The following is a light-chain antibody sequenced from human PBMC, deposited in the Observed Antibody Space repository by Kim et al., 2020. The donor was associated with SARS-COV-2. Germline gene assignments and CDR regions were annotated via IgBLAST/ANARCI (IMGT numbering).Light chain of an antibody. CDR1: ALPKKY. CDR2: DDT. V-gene: IGLV3-10*01. Sequence: SYELTQPPSVSVSPGQTARITCSGDALPKKYAYWYQQKSGQAPVLVIYDDTKRPSGIPERFSGSSSGTMVTLTISGAQVEDEADYYCYSEGSSGNHRGVFGGGTKLTVL. CDR3: YSEGSSGNHRGV. J-gene: IGLJ3*02.